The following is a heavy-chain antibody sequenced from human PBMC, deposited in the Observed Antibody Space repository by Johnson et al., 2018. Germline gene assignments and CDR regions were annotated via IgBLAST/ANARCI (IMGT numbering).Heavy chain of an antibody. CDR3: AKAMVRGAADAFDI. J-gene: IGHJ3*02. D-gene: IGHD3-10*01. CDR1: GFTFSSDA. V-gene: IGHV3-23*04. CDR2: ISARGGNT. Sequence: EVQLVQSGGGLVQRGGSLRLSCAASGFTFSSDAMTWVRQTPGKGLEWVSAISARGGNTYYADSVKGRFTISRDNSKNTLYLQMNSLRAEDTAVYYCAKAMVRGAADAFDIWGQGTMVTVSS.